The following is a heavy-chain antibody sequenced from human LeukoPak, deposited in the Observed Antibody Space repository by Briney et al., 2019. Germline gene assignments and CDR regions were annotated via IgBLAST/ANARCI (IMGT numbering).Heavy chain of an antibody. D-gene: IGHD5-12*01. V-gene: IGHV1-2*02. CDR2: INPNSGGT. CDR3: ARGKGIVATTKGLDY. CDR1: GYTFTGYY. J-gene: IGHJ4*02. Sequence: GASVKVSCKASGYTFTGYYMHWVRQAPGQGLEWMGWINPNSGGTNYAQKFQGRVTMTRDTSISTAYMELSRLRSDDTAVYYYARGKGIVATTKGLDYWGQGTLVTVSS.